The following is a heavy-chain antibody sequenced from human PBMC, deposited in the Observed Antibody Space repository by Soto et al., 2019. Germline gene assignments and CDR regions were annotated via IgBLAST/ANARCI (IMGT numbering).Heavy chain of an antibody. V-gene: IGHV3-23*01. CDR3: AKEGCSSTSCWYYYGMDV. CDR1: GFTFSSYA. CDR2: ISGSGGST. D-gene: IGHD2-2*01. Sequence: GGSLRLSCAASGFTFSSYAMSWVRQAPGKGLEWVSAISGSGGSTYYADSVKGRFTISRDNSKNTLYLQMNSLRAEDTAVYYCAKEGCSSTSCWYYYGMDVWGQGTTVTVSS. J-gene: IGHJ6*02.